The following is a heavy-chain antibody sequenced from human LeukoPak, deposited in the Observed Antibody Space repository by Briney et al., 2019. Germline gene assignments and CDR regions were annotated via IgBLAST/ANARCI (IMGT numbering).Heavy chain of an antibody. J-gene: IGHJ4*02. Sequence: ASVKVSCKASGYTFTSYYKHWVRQAPGQGLEWMGIINPSGGSTSYAQKFQGRVTMTRDTSTSTVYMELSSLGSEDTAVYYCARATLYDYYFNYWGQGTLVTVSS. V-gene: IGHV1-46*01. CDR1: GYTFTSYY. CDR3: ARATLYDYYFNY. CDR2: INPSGGST. D-gene: IGHD5/OR15-5a*01.